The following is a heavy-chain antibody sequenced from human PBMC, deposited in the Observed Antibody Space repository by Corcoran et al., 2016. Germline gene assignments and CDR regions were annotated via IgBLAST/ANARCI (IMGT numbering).Heavy chain of an antibody. CDR1: CGSLSSSSYY. J-gene: IGHJ5*02. CDR3: ARHGSSPHYNWFDP. D-gene: IGHD1-1*01. Sequence: QLQLQESGPGRVKPSETLSLTCTVSCGSLSSSSYYWGWIRQPPGKGLEWIGSIYYSGSTYYNPSLKSRVTISVDTSKNQFSLKLSSVTAADTAVYYCARHGSSPHYNWFDPWGQGTLVTVSS. CDR2: IYYSGST. V-gene: IGHV4-39*01.